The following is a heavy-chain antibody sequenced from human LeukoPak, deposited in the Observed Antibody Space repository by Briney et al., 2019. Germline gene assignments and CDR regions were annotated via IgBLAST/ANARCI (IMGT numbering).Heavy chain of an antibody. Sequence: PSETLSLTCTVSGGSISSNSYYWGWIRQPPGKGLEWLANIYNSGSTYYNPYLKRRVSMSVDTSRNQFSLKLSSVTAADTAVYYCARGARAGYNLEPFDYWGQGTLVTVSS. D-gene: IGHD5-24*01. V-gene: IGHV4-39*01. CDR3: ARGARAGYNLEPFDY. J-gene: IGHJ4*02. CDR2: IYNSGST. CDR1: GGSISSNSYY.